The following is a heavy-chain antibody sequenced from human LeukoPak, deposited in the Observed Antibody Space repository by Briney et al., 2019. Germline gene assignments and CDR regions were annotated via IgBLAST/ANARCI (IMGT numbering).Heavy chain of an antibody. CDR3: AKELTPGSSGLDAFDI. CDR1: GFTLSIFE. J-gene: IGHJ3*02. V-gene: IGHV3-48*03. CDR2: ISRSGSIT. Sequence: PGGSLRLSCAASGFTLSIFEMDWVRQAPGKGLEWVSYISRSGSITYYADSVRGRFTISRDDATNSLYLQMNSLRAEDTAVYYCAKELTPGSSGLDAFDIWGQGTMVTISS. D-gene: IGHD3-22*01.